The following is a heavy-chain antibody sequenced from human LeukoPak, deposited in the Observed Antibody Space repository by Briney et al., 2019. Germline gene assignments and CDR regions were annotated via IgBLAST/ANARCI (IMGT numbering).Heavy chain of an antibody. CDR1: GFSVNSNY. Sequence: GGSLRLSCAASGFSVNSNYMSWVRQAPGKGLEWGSVIYSGGSTYYADAVKGRVTFSIDNSKNRLYLQMNSLRDEDTAVYYCARAPPYDSSGYYSSGYFDYWGQGTLVTVSS. D-gene: IGHD3-22*01. J-gene: IGHJ4*02. CDR3: ARAPPYDSSGYYSSGYFDY. CDR2: IYSGGST. V-gene: IGHV3-53*01.